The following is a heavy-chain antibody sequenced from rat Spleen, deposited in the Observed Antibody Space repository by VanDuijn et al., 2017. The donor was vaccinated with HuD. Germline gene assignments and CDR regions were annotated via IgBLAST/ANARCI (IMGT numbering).Heavy chain of an antibody. CDR2: INSAGST. CDR3: AKTTVAYYYVMDA. Sequence: EVQLQESGPGLVKPSQSLSLTCSVTGYSITSSYRWNWIRKFPGNKLEWMGYINSAGSTNNNPSLKSRISITRDTSKNQFFLQVNSVTTEDTATYYCAKTTVAYYYVMDAWGQGASVTVSS. J-gene: IGHJ4*01. V-gene: IGHV3-3*01. CDR1: GYSITSSYR. D-gene: IGHD1-3*01.